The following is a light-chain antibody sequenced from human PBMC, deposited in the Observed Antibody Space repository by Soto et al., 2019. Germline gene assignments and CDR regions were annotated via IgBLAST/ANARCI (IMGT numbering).Light chain of an antibody. CDR1: QSGFSRY. J-gene: IGKJ1*01. CDR2: GAS. V-gene: IGKV3-20*01. Sequence: EIVLTQSPDTLSLSPGERATLSCRASQSGFSRYLAWFQQKRGQAPRVLIYGASTRATGIPDRFSGSGSGTDFTLNISRLEPEDFAVYYCQQYGSSPWTFGQGTKVEIK. CDR3: QQYGSSPWT.